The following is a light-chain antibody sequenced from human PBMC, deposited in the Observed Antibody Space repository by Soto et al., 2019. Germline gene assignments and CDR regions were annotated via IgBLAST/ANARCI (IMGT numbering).Light chain of an antibody. J-gene: IGLJ2*01. CDR2: DDS. CDR3: QVWDSSSDHVI. CDR1: VIGSIS. Sequence: SSELTQPPSVSVAPGQTASITCGGNVIGSISVHWYQQKPGQAPVLVVFDDSDRPSGIPERFSGSNSRNTATLTISRVEAGDEADYYCQVWDSSSDHVIFGGETKLTVL. V-gene: IGLV3-21*02.